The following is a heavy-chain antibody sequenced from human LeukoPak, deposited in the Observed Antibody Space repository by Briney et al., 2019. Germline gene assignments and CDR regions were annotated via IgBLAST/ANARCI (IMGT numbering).Heavy chain of an antibody. CDR2: IYYSGST. V-gene: IGHV4-59*01. Sequence: SETLSLTCTVSGGSISSYYWSWIRQPPGKGLEWIGYIYYSGSTNYNPSLKSRVTISVDTSKNQFSLKLSSVTAADTAVYYCAREKAHYGILTGYYYAFDIWGQGTMVTVSS. CDR1: GGSISSYY. CDR3: AREKAHYGILTGYYYAFDI. J-gene: IGHJ3*02. D-gene: IGHD3-9*01.